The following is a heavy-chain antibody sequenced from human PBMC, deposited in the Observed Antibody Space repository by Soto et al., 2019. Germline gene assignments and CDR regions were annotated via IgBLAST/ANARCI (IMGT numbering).Heavy chain of an antibody. CDR1: GLTFINPW. J-gene: IGHJ6*02. V-gene: IGHV3-15*07. D-gene: IGHD6-13*01. CDR3: TAGPRGQQLVDYYYYGMDV. CDR2: IKDKTDGGTT. Sequence: EVQLVESGGGLVKPGGSLRFSWEAFGLTFINPWMNWFRQAPGKGRGGVGVIKDKTDGGTTDYAAPVKGRFTIQRDDSKNTLYLQMNSLKTEDTAVYYCTAGPRGQQLVDYYYYGMDVWGQGTTVTVSS.